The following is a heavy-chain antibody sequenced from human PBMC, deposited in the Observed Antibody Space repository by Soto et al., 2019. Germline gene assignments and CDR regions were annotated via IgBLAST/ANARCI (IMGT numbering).Heavy chain of an antibody. V-gene: IGHV4-31*03. CDR2: IYYSGST. J-gene: IGHJ4*02. D-gene: IGHD3-22*01. CDR1: GGSISSGGYY. Sequence: SETLSLTCTVSGGSISSGGYYWSWIRQHPGKGLEWIGYIYYSGSTYYNPSLKSRVTISVDTSKNQFSLKLSSVTAADTAVYYCARLPYYYDSSGHDLDYWGQGTLVTVSS. CDR3: ARLPYYYDSSGHDLDY.